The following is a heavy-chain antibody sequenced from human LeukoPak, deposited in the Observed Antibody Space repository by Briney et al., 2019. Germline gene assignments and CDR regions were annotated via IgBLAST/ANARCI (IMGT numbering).Heavy chain of an antibody. V-gene: IGHV1-69*13. CDR2: IIPFFGTA. J-gene: IGHJ4*02. CDR1: GGTFSSYA. CDR3: ARVNPNYYGSGSPFYYFDY. D-gene: IGHD3-10*01. Sequence: ASVKVSCKASGGTFSSYAISWVREAPGQGLEWMGGIIPFFGTANYAQKFQGRVTITADESTSTAHMELSRLRSEDTAVYYCARVNPNYYGSGSPFYYFDYWGQGTLVTVS.